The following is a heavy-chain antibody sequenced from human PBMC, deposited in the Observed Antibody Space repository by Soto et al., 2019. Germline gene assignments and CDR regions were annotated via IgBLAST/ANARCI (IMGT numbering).Heavy chain of an antibody. CDR1: GGSISSYY. J-gene: IGHJ6*03. V-gene: IGHV4-59*01. CDR2: IYYSGST. Sequence: SETLSLTCTVSGGSISSYYWSWIRQPPGKGLEWIGYIYYSGSTNYNPSLKSRVTISVDTSKNQFSLKLSSVTAADTAVYYCARARDTAYYYYRDVWGKGTTVTVSS. CDR3: ARARDTAYYYYRDV. D-gene: IGHD5-18*01.